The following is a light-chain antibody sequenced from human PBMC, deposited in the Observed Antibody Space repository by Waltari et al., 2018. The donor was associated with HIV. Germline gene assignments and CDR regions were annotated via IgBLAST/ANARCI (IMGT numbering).Light chain of an antibody. CDR3: QSADSSGTWV. J-gene: IGLJ3*02. V-gene: IGLV3-25*03. CDR1: ALPKRC. CDR2: KDS. Sequence: SYELTQPPSGSVSPGQSPRITCSGYALPKRCSDWYQQRPGQAPVLVVYKDSESPSGIPEGSSDCSSGTIVTLTISGVEEEDEADYYCQSADSSGTWVFGGGTKLTVL.